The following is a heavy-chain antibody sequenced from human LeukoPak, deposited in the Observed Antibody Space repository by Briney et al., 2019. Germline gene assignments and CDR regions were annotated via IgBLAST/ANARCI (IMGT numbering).Heavy chain of an antibody. Sequence: PSETLSLTCAVSGGSISTPNWWSWVRQPPGKGLEWIGEIYHSGNTNYNPSLKSRVTISVDKSKDQFSLKLSSVTAAYTAVYYCAGGSFVFDPWGQGTLVTVSS. D-gene: IGHD2-15*01. CDR2: IYHSGNT. V-gene: IGHV4-4*02. CDR1: GGSISTPNW. CDR3: AGGSFVFDP. J-gene: IGHJ5*02.